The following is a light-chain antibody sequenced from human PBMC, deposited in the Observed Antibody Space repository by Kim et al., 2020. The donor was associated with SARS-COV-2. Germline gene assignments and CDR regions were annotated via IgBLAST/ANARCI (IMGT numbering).Light chain of an antibody. CDR3: QAWDRRTVI. Sequence: SYELTQPPSVSVSPGQTATIACSGDELGDKYACWYQQKPGQSPVLVIYEGTERPSGIPERFSGSKSGTTATLTISGTQTLDEADYYCQAWDRRTVIFGGGTKLTVL. J-gene: IGLJ2*01. CDR1: ELGDKY. CDR2: EGT. V-gene: IGLV3-1*01.